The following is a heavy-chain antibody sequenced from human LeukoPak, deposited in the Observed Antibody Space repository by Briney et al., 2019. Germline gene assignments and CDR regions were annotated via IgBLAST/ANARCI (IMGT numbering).Heavy chain of an antibody. J-gene: IGHJ4*02. CDR2: ISGSGATT. V-gene: IGHV3-23*01. CDR3: ARDEGVDRFGVVIEEYFDY. Sequence: GGSLRLSCAASGFTFSSYAMSWVRQAPGKGLEWVLDISGSGATTYSADSVKGRFTISRDNAKNSLYLQMNSLRVEDTAVYYCARDEGVDRFGVVIEEYFDYWGQGTLVTVSS. D-gene: IGHD3-3*01. CDR1: GFTFSSYA.